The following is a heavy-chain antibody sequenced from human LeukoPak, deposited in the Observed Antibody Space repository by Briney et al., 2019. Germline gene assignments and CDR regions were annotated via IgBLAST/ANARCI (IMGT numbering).Heavy chain of an antibody. CDR2: IYYSGST. CDR3: ARTQEGIVVVPAAISDPLDAFDI. J-gene: IGHJ3*02. CDR1: GGSISSSSYY. Sequence: PSETLSLTCTVSGGSISSSSYYWGWIRQPPGKGLEWIGSIYYSGSTYYNPSLKSRVTISVDTSKNQFSLKLSSVTAADTAVYYCARTQEGIVVVPAAISDPLDAFDIWGQGTMVTVSS. D-gene: IGHD2-2*02. V-gene: IGHV4-39*07.